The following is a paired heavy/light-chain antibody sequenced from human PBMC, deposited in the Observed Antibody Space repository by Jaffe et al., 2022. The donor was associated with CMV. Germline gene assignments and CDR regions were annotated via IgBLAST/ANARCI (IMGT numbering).Light chain of an antibody. CDR1: RSNIGAGYN. V-gene: IGLV1-40*01. Sequence: QSVLTQPPSVSGAPGQRVTISCTGSRSNIGAGYNVHWYQQVPGTALKLLIYGNNNRPSGVPDRFSGSKSGTSASLAITGLQAEDEANYYCQSYDSGLSASAVFGGGTKVTVL. CDR2: GNN. J-gene: IGLJ2*01. CDR3: QSYDSGLSASAV.
Heavy chain of an antibody. CDR3: ARHIKRTRGDFDY. D-gene: IGHD3-10*01. J-gene: IGHJ4*02. V-gene: IGHV4-39*01. Sequence: QLQLQESGPGLVKPSETLSLTCTVSGGSISNDNYYWGWIRQPPGKGLEWIGSIYYSGTAYYNPSLKSRVTIAVDTSKTQFSLRVSPVTAADTALYYCARHIKRTRGDFDYWGQGTLVTVSS. CDR1: GGSISNDNYY. CDR2: IYYSGTA.